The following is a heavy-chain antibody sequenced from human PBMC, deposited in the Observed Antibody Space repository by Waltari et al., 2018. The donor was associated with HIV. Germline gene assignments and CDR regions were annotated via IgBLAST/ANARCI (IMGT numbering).Heavy chain of an antibody. D-gene: IGHD3-3*01. Sequence: QVQLVQSGAEVKKPGASVKVSCKASGYTFTSYAMHWVPQAPGQRLEWMGWINAGNGNTKYSQKFQGRVTITRDTSASTAYMELSSLRSEDTAVYYCARGSLRFFGLDVWGQGTTVTVSS. CDR1: GYTFTSYA. CDR2: INAGNGNT. J-gene: IGHJ6*02. V-gene: IGHV1-3*01. CDR3: ARGSLRFFGLDV.